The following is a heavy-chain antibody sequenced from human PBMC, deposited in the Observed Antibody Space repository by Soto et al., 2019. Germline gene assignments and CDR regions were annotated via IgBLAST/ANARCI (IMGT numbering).Heavy chain of an antibody. Sequence: GGSLRLSCAASGFTFSSYAMSWVRQAPGKGLEWVSAISGSGGSTYYADSVKGRFTISRDNSKNTLYLQMNSLRAEDTAVYYCAKEREGVVVVPAGISTWGQGTLVIVSS. D-gene: IGHD2-2*01. J-gene: IGHJ5*02. V-gene: IGHV3-23*01. CDR3: AKEREGVVVVPAGIST. CDR2: ISGSGGST. CDR1: GFTFSSYA.